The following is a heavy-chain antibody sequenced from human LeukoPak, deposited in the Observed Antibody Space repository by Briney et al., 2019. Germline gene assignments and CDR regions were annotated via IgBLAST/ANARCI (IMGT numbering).Heavy chain of an antibody. CDR1: GFTFSSHA. Sequence: GGSVRLSCAASGFTFSSHAMTWVRQAPGKGLEWVSAISGGGGSTYYADSVKGRFTISRDNSKNTLYLQMNSLRAEDTAVYYCAKPYCSTTSCPPYYYYYYMDVWGKGTTVTVSS. D-gene: IGHD2-2*01. J-gene: IGHJ6*03. V-gene: IGHV3-23*01. CDR3: AKPYCSTTSCPPYYYYYYMDV. CDR2: ISGGGGST.